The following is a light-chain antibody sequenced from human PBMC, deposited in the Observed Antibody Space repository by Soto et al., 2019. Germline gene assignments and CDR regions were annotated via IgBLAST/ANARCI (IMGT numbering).Light chain of an antibody. Sequence: QSALTQPASVSGSPGQSITISCTGTSSDVGGYNYVSWYQQHPGKAPKLMIYEVSNRPSGVSNRFSGSKSGNTDSLTISGLQAEDEADYYCSSYTSSSTRVFGGGTQLPVL. CDR2: EVS. V-gene: IGLV2-14*01. CDR1: SSDVGGYNY. J-gene: IGLJ3*02. CDR3: SSYTSSSTRV.